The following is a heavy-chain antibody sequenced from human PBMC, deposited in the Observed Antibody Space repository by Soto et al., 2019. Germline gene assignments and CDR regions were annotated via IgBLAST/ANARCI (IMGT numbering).Heavy chain of an antibody. D-gene: IGHD3-22*01. CDR1: GDTLNTYA. Sequence: QVQVVQSGAEVKKPGSSVKVSCKASGDTLNTYAVNWVRQAPGQGLEWLGRISPISGTPKYAPKFQGRVTISADTSTRTAYMELSSLRSEDTAIYYCSLYYYATSGYYMRYFDLWGRGTLVTVSS. CDR2: ISPISGTP. V-gene: IGHV1-69*06. J-gene: IGHJ2*01. CDR3: SLYYYATSGYYMRYFDL.